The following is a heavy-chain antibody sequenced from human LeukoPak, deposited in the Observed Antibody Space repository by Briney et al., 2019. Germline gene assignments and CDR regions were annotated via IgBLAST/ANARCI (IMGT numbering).Heavy chain of an antibody. CDR1: GYSISSGYY. J-gene: IGHJ4*02. CDR2: IYHSGST. Sequence: SETLSLTCTVSGYSISSGYYWGWIRQPPGKGLEWIGSIYHSGSTYYNPSLKSRVTISVDTSKNQFSLKLSSVTAADTAVYYCAREELLWFGELTGSDFDYWGQGTLVTVSS. D-gene: IGHD3-10*01. CDR3: AREELLWFGELTGSDFDY. V-gene: IGHV4-38-2*02.